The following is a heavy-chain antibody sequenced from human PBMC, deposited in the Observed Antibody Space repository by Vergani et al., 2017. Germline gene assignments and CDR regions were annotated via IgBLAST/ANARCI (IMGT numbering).Heavy chain of an antibody. Sequence: QVRLQESGPGLVKPSETLSLTCHVFGVSVTDYNCNLIRPAPRKGLEWIGSLSSTGGATHASHHPSLRSRVSISFDTSKRQFSLRLTSVTAADSAIYYCAGDTHSWQRADRWGQGLLVSVSS. D-gene: IGHD6-13*01. CDR1: GVSVTDYN. J-gene: IGHJ5*02. CDR3: AGDTHSWQRADR. V-gene: IGHV4-59*02. CDR2: LSSTGGA.